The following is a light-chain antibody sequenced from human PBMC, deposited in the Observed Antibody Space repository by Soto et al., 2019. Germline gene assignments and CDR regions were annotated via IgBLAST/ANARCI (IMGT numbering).Light chain of an antibody. V-gene: IGLV2-14*01. CDR3: SSYTSSSTLDVV. CDR2: DVS. CDR1: AGEVGGNNN. Sequence: QSALTQPPSVSGSLGQPFTFPCTETAGEVGGNNNVSGYQQHPGKAPKLMIYDVSNRPSGVSNRFSGSKSGNTASLTISGLQAEDEADYYCSSYTSSSTLDVVFGGGTKLTVL. J-gene: IGLJ2*01.